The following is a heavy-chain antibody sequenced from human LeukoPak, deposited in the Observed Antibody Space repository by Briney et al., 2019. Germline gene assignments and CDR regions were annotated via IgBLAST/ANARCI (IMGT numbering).Heavy chain of an antibody. CDR3: ARVPKYQLPLYYYYGMDV. Sequence: PSETLSLTCAVSGGSFSGYYWSLIRQPPGKGLEWIGEINHSGSTNYNPSLKSRVTISVDTSKNQFSLKLSSVTAADTAVYYCARVPKYQLPLYYYYGMDVWGQGTTVTVSS. J-gene: IGHJ6*02. CDR1: GGSFSGYY. V-gene: IGHV4-34*01. D-gene: IGHD2-2*01. CDR2: INHSGST.